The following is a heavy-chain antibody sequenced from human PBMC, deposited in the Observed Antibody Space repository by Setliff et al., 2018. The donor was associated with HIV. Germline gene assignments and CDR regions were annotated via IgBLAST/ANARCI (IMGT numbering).Heavy chain of an antibody. J-gene: IGHJ6*03. D-gene: IGHD4-17*01. V-gene: IGHV4-59*08. CDR2: IYYSGST. CDR3: ARLVGPTINDYGDYDYYYMDV. Sequence: LSLTCTVSGGSISSYYWSWIRQPPGKGLEWIGYIYYSGSTNYNPSLKSRVTISVDTSKNQFSLKLSSVTAADTAVCYCARLVGPTINDYGDYDYYYMDVWGKGTTVTVSS. CDR1: GGSISSYY.